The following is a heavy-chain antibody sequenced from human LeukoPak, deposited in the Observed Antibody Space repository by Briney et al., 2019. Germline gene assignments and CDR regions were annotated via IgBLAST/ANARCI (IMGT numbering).Heavy chain of an antibody. CDR1: GGSFSGYY. V-gene: IGHV4-34*01. J-gene: IGHJ4*02. Sequence: SETLSLTCAVYGGSFSGYYWSWIRQPPGKGLEWIGEINHSGSTNYNPSLKSRVTISVDTSKNQFSLKLSSVTAADTAVYYCARGGSTYYYGSGSFDYWGQGTLVTVSS. D-gene: IGHD3-10*01. CDR2: INHSGST. CDR3: ARGGSTYYYGSGSFDY.